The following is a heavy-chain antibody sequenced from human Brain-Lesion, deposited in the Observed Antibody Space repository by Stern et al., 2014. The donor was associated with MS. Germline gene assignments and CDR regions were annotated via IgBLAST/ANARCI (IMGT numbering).Heavy chain of an antibody. CDR3: ARALAPLYSGNWLDS. CDR1: GDSISRDNYF. J-gene: IGHJ5*01. Sequence: QLQLQESGPGLVKPSQTLSVTCTVSGDSISRDNYFWSWIRQAAGQRLEWIGRIHASGSTFYNPSLKSRVTISVDPSKTQFSLKLNSVTAEDTAVYYCARALAPLYSGNWLDSWGQGTLVSVSS. V-gene: IGHV4-61*02. D-gene: IGHD3-3*02. CDR2: IHASGST.